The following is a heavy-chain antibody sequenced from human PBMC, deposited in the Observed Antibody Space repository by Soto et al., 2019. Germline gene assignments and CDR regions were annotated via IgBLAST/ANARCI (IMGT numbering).Heavy chain of an antibody. J-gene: IGHJ6*02. CDR1: GFTFSSYA. Sequence: PGESLRLSCAASGFTFSSYAMHWVRQAPGKGLEWVAVISYDGSNKYYADSVKGRFTISRDNSKNTLYLQMNSLRAEDTAVYYCARDGVAETYYYYYGMDVWGQGTTVTVSS. CDR3: ARDGVAETYYYYYGMDV. V-gene: IGHV3-30-3*01. CDR2: ISYDGSNK. D-gene: IGHD3-3*01.